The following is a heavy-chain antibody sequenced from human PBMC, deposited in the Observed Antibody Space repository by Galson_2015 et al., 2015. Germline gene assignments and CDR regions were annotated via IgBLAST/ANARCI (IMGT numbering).Heavy chain of an antibody. D-gene: IGHD6-13*01. V-gene: IGHV3-7*01. J-gene: IGHJ4*02. CDR1: GFTFSSYW. CDR3: ARDLYIAAAGTGY. CDR2: IKQDGSEK. Sequence: SLRLSCAASGFTFSSYWMSWVRQAPGKGLEWVANIKQDGSEKYYVDSVKGRFTISRDNAKNSLYLQMNSLRAEDTAVYYCARDLYIAAAGTGYWGQGTLVTVSS.